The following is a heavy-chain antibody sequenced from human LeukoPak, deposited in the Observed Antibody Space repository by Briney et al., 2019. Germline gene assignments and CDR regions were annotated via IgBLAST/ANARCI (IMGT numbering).Heavy chain of an antibody. Sequence: GASVKVSCKASGYTFTSYGISWVRQAPGQGLEWMGWISAYNGNTNYAQRLQGRVTMTTDTSTSTAYMELRSLRSDDTAVYYCARAGLPVTIFGVVTYPYYFDYWGQGTLVTVSS. V-gene: IGHV1-18*01. D-gene: IGHD3-3*01. CDR1: GYTFTSYG. J-gene: IGHJ4*02. CDR2: ISAYNGNT. CDR3: ARAGLPVTIFGVVTYPYYFDY.